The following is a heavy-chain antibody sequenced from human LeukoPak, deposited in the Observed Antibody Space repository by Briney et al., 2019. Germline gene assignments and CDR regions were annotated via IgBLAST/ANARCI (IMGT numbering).Heavy chain of an antibody. J-gene: IGHJ4*02. D-gene: IGHD5-24*01. V-gene: IGHV4-39*01. CDR1: GSSISSSSYY. Sequence: SETLSLTCTVSGSSISSSSYYWGWIRQPPGKGLEWIGSIYYSGSTYYNPSLKSRVTISVDTSKNQFSLKLSSVTAADTAVYYCARHFRGDGYVDYWGQGTLVTVSS. CDR2: IYYSGST. CDR3: ARHFRGDGYVDY.